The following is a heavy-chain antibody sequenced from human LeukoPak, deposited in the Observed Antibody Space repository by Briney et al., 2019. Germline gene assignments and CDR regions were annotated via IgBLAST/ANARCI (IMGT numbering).Heavy chain of an antibody. J-gene: IGHJ4*02. CDR3: ARDVVSSALY. CDR2: IIPILGIA. V-gene: IGHV1-69*04. D-gene: IGHD2-15*01. CDR1: GGTFSSYA. Sequence: SVKVSCKASGGTFSSYAISWVRQAPGQGLEWMGRIIPILGIANYAQKFQGRVTITADKSTSTAYMELSGLRSEDTAVYYCARDVVSSALYWGQGTLVTVSS.